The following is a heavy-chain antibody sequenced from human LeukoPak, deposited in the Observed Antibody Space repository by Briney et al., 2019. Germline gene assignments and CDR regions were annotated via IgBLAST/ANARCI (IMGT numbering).Heavy chain of an antibody. D-gene: IGHD2-15*01. CDR3: ARLGYCSGGSCYRGNYYYYYMDV. V-gene: IGHV4-39*07. J-gene: IGHJ6*03. CDR1: GGSISSSSYY. CDR2: IYYSGST. Sequence: PSETLSLTCTVSGGSISSSSYYWGWIRQPPGRGLEWIGSIYYSGSTYYNPSLKSRVTISVDTAKNQFSLKLSSVTAADTAVYYCARLGYCSGGSCYRGNYYYYYMDVWGKGTTVTVSS.